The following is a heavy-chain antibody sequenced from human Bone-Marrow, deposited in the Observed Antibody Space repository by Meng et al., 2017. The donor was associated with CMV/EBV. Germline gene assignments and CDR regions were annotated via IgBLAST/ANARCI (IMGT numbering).Heavy chain of an antibody. CDR2: ISSSGSTI. Sequence: GESLKISCAASGFTFSDYYMSWIRQAPGKGLEWVSYISSSGSTIYYADSVKGRFTISRDNAKNSLYLQMNSLRAEDTAVYYCVLVNGPSYYYYGMDVWGQGTTVTVSS. J-gene: IGHJ6*01. D-gene: IGHD2-8*01. V-gene: IGHV3-11*04. CDR3: VLVNGPSYYYYGMDV. CDR1: GFTFSDYY.